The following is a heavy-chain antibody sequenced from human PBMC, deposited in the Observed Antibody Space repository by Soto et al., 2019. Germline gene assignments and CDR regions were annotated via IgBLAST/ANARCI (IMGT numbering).Heavy chain of an antibody. V-gene: IGHV1-18*01. Sequence: ASVKVSCKASGYTFITYGVTWVRQAPGQGLEWMGWITPYNGKTHYAQKFQDRVTMTTDTAATTAYMELRSLTSDDSAMYFCARDTSHYFDHWGREFWSPSPQ. J-gene: IGHJ4*02. CDR1: GYTFITYG. CDR2: ITPYNGKT. D-gene: IGHD2-2*01. CDR3: ARDTSHYFDH.